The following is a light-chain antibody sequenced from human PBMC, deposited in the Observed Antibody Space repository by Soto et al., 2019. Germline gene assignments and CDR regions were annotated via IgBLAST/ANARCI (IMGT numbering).Light chain of an antibody. J-gene: IGKJ1*01. CDR2: AAT. V-gene: IGKV1-39*01. CDR3: QQVYSTPGT. Sequence: DIQMTQSPSSLSASVGERVTITCRASQSIDTYLNWYQLKPGKAPNLLIYAATRLQTGVPSRFSGSGSGTGFTLSISNLQPEDFATYYCQQVYSTPGTFGQGTKV. CDR1: QSIDTY.